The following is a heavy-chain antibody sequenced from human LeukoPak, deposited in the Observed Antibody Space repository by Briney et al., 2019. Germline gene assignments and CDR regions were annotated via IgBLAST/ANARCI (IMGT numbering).Heavy chain of an antibody. CDR1: GFTFSSYS. CDR2: ITSSSSYT. D-gene: IGHD3-16*01. V-gene: IGHV3-21*05. J-gene: IGHJ1*01. CDR3: ARGHYELWY. Sequence: GGSLRLSCAVSGFTFSSYSMSWVRQAPGKGLEWVSYITSSSSYTDYADSVKGRFTISRDDANNSLYLQMNSLRAEDTAVYYCARGHYELWYWGQGTLVTVSS.